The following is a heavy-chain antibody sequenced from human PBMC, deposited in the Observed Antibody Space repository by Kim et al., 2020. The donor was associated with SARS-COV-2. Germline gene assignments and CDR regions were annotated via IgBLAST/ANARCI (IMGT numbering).Heavy chain of an antibody. Sequence: GGSLRLSCAASGFIFSSYWMSWVRQAPGKGLEWVANIKQDGSEKYYVDSVKGRFTISRDNAKNSLYLQMNSLRAEDTAVYYCARDGLYYYGSGSYYNTDHYYYYGMDVWGQGTTVTVSS. CDR3: ARDGLYYYGSGSYYNTDHYYYYGMDV. V-gene: IGHV3-7*01. J-gene: IGHJ6*02. CDR1: GFIFSSYW. D-gene: IGHD3-10*01. CDR2: IKQDGSEK.